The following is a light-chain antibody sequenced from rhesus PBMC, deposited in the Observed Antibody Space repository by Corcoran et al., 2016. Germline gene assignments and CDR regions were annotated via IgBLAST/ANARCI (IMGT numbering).Light chain of an antibody. V-gene: IGKV1-94*01. CDR3: LQDYTTPWT. Sequence: DIQMTQSPSSLSASVGDRVTVTCRASQGINKELSWYQQKPGKAPTLLIYAASSLQTGVSSRFSGGGAVTYFTLTISSLQPEDVATYYCLQDYTTPWTFGQGTKVEIK. CDR1: QGINKE. CDR2: AAS. J-gene: IGKJ1*01.